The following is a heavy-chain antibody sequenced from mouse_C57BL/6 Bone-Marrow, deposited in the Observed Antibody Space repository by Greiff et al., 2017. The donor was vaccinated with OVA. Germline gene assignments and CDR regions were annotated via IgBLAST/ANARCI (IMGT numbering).Heavy chain of an antibody. V-gene: IGHV2-9-1*01. D-gene: IGHD4-1*01. J-gene: IGHJ2*01. CDR1: GFSLTSYA. Sequence: VQGVESGPGLVAPSQSLSITCTVSGFSLTSYAISWVRQPPGKGLEWLGVIWTGGGTNYNSALKSRLSISKDNSKSQVFLKMNSLQTDDTARYYCARNRELGLEYYFDYWGQGTTLTVSS. CDR2: IWTGGGT. CDR3: ARNRELGLEYYFDY.